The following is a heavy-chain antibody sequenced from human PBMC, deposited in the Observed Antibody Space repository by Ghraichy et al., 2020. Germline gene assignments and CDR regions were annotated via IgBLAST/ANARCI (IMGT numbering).Heavy chain of an antibody. CDR1: GYTFTGYY. CDR2: NNPNSGGT. Sequence: ASVKVSCKASGYTFTGYYVHWVRQAPGQGLERMGWNNPNSGGTNYAQKFQGRVTMTRDTSISTVYMELSRLRSDDTAVYYCARGRSGWGGPDYWGQGTLVTVSS. CDR3: ARGRSGWGGPDY. J-gene: IGHJ4*02. D-gene: IGHD6-19*01. V-gene: IGHV1-2*02.